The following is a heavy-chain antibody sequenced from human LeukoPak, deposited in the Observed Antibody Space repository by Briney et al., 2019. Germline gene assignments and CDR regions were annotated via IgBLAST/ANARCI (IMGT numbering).Heavy chain of an antibody. Sequence: SETLSLTCTVSGDSITSYYWNWRRQPPGKGLEWIVYVYYRGATNYNPSLKTRVTTSIDTSKKQFSLRLSSVTAADTAVYFCAGVFSGRRPFELWGKGTLVTVSS. V-gene: IGHV4-59*01. D-gene: IGHD3-10*01. CDR2: VYYRGAT. J-gene: IGHJ4*02. CDR1: GDSITSYY. CDR3: AGVFSGRRPFEL.